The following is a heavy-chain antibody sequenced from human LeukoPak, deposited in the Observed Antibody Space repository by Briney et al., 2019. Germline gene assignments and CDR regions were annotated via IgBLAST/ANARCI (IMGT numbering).Heavy chain of an antibody. CDR2: ISGSGGST. CDR3: AKDHNEYDYNDY. Sequence: GGSLRLSCAASGFTFSSYAMSWVRQAPGRGLEWVSAISGSGGSTYYADSVKGRFTISRDNSKNTLYLQMNSLRAEDTAVYYCAKDHNEYDYNDYWGQGALVTVSS. CDR1: GFTFSSYA. J-gene: IGHJ4*02. V-gene: IGHV3-23*01. D-gene: IGHD2/OR15-2a*01.